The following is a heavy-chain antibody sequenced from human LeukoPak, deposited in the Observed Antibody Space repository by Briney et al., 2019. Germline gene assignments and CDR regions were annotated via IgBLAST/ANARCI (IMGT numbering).Heavy chain of an antibody. Sequence: ASVKVSCKASGYTFTSYYMHWVRQAPGQGLEWMGIINPSGGSTSYAQKFQGRVTMTRDTSTSTVYMELSSLRSEDTAVYYCARSLGPKVRGVIGNYFDYWGQGSLVTVSS. CDR2: INPSGGST. CDR3: ARSLGPKVRGVIGNYFDY. V-gene: IGHV1-46*01. J-gene: IGHJ4*02. D-gene: IGHD3-10*01. CDR1: GYTFTSYY.